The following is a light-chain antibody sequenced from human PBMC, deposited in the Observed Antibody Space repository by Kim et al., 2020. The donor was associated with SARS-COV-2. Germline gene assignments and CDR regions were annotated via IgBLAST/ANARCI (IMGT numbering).Light chain of an antibody. CDR2: QDS. V-gene: IGLV3-1*01. CDR3: QAWDSSPPWV. J-gene: IGLJ3*02. CDR1: KLGDKY. Sequence: VSPGQTASITCSGDKLGDKYACWYQQKPGQSPVLVIYQDSKRPSGIPERFSGSNSGNTATLTISGTQAMDEADYYCQAWDSSPPWVFGGGTQLTVL.